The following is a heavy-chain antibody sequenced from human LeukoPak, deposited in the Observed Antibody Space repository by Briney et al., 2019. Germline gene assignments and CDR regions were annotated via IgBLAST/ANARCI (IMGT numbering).Heavy chain of an antibody. D-gene: IGHD5/OR15-5a*01. J-gene: IGHJ6*03. CDR1: GGSISSSSYY. CDR3: ARDSVSSVYAIGYYYYMDV. Sequence: PSETLSLTCTVSGGSISSSSYYWGWIRQPPGKGLEWIGSIYYSGSTYYNPSLKSRVTISVDTSKNQFSLKLSSVTAADTAVYYCARDSVSSVYAIGYYYYMDVWGKGTTVTVSS. V-gene: IGHV4-39*02. CDR2: IYYSGST.